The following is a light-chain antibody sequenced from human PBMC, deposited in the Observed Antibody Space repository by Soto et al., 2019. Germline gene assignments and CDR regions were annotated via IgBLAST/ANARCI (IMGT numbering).Light chain of an antibody. J-gene: IGKJ4*01. CDR2: GAS. CDR3: QQYNNWPLT. Sequence: ETMMTQSPATLSASPGERVTLSCRATQSVTYNLAWYQQKPGQAPRILIYGASTRATGIPARFSGSQSGTECTLTISSLLSEDFAVYSCQQYNNWPLTLGGGTKVDIK. CDR1: QSVTYN. V-gene: IGKV3D-15*01.